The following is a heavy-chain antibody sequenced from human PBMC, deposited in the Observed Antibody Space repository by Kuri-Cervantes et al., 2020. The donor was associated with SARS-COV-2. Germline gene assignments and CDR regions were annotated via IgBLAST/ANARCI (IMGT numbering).Heavy chain of an antibody. CDR2: ISYDGSNK. Sequence: GGSLRLSCAASGFTFSSYGMHWVRQAPGKGLEWVAVISYDGSNKYYADSVKGRFTISRDNSKNTLYLQMNSLRAEDTAVYYCAKEGGSYSHYFDYWGQGTLVTVSS. CDR1: GFTFSSYG. D-gene: IGHD1-26*01. J-gene: IGHJ4*02. CDR3: AKEGGSYSHYFDY. V-gene: IGHV3-30*18.